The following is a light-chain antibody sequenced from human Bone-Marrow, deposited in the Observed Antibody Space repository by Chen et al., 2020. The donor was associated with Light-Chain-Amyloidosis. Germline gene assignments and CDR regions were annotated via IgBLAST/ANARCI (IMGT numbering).Light chain of an antibody. Sequence: SYVLTQPSSASVAPGQTATIACGGNNIGSTSVHWYQQTPGQAPPLAVYDDSDRPSGIPERLSGSNSGNSATLTISRVEAGDEADYYCQVWDRSSDRPVFGGGTKLTVL. CDR2: DDS. CDR3: QVWDRSSDRPV. J-gene: IGLJ3*02. CDR1: NIGSTS. V-gene: IGLV3-21*02.